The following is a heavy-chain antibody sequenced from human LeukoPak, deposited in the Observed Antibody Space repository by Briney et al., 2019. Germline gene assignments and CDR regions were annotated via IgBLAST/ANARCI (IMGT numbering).Heavy chain of an antibody. CDR3: ARDRAIGAFDI. D-gene: IGHD2-21*01. V-gene: IGHV4-30-4*08. CDR1: GGSISSGDYY. CDR2: IYYSGST. J-gene: IGHJ3*02. Sequence: SETLSLTCTVSGGSISSGDYYWSWIRQPPGKGLEWIGYIYYSGSTYYNPSLKSRVTISVDTSENQFSLKLSSVTAADTAVYYCARDRAIGAFDIWGQGTMVTVSS.